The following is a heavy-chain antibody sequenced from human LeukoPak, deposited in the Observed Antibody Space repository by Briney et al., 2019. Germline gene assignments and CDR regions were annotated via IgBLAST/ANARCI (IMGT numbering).Heavy chain of an antibody. CDR3: AGSPVLRFLEWFSDDAFDI. CDR2: ISYDGSNK. Sequence: GGSLRLSCAASGFTFSSYAMHWVRQAPGKGLEWVAVISYDGSNKYYADSVKGRFTISRDNSKNTLYLQMNSLRAEDTAVYYCAGSPVLRFLEWFSDDAFDIWGQGTMVTVSS. J-gene: IGHJ3*02. V-gene: IGHV3-30*04. D-gene: IGHD3-3*01. CDR1: GFTFSSYA.